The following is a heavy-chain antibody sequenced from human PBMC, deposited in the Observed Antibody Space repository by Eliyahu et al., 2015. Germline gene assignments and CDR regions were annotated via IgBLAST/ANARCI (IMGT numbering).Heavy chain of an antibody. D-gene: IGHD3-22*01. CDR3: ARDGTDYYDSSGYPAGTEYFQH. V-gene: IGHV1-69*04. Sequence: QVQLVQSGAEVKKPGSSVKVSCKASGGTFSXYAISWLRQAPGQGLEWMGRSIPILGIANYAQKFQGRVTITADKSTSTAYMELSSLRSEDTAVYYCARDGTDYYDSSGYPAGTEYFQHWGQGTLVTVSS. CDR2: SIPILGIA. CDR1: GGTFSXYA. J-gene: IGHJ1*01.